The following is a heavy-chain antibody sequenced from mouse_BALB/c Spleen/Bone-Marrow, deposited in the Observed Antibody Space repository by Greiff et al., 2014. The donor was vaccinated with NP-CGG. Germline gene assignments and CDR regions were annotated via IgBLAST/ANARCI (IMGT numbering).Heavy chain of an antibody. D-gene: IGHD1-3*01. CDR1: GFTFTDYY. Sequence: EVKLMESGGGLVQPGGSLRLSCATSGFTFTDYYMSWVRQPPGKALEWLGFIRNKANGYTTEYSASVKGRLTISRDNSQSILYLQMNTLRAEDSATYYCARDIKDDWFAYWGQGTLVTVSA. J-gene: IGHJ3*01. CDR2: IRNKANGYTT. CDR3: ARDIKDDWFAY. V-gene: IGHV7-3*02.